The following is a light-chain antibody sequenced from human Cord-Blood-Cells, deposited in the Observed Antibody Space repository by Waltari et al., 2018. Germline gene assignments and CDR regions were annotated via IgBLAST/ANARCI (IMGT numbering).Light chain of an antibody. J-gene: IGKJ4*01. CDR3: QQYYSTPLT. V-gene: IGKV4-1*01. CDR1: QSVLYSANNKNY. CDR2: WAS. Sequence: DIVMTQSPDSLAVSLGERATINCKSSQSVLYSANNKNYLAWYQQKPGHPTKLLIYWASTRESGVPDLCSGSWSGTDFTLTISSLQAEDVAVYYCQQYYSTPLTFGGGTKVEIK.